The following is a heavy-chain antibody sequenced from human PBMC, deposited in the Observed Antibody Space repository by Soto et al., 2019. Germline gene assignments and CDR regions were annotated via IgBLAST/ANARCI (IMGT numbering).Heavy chain of an antibody. V-gene: IGHV3-33*01. CDR3: ARTGLQIIQATSYYSGLDV. J-gene: IGHJ6*02. CDR2: IWHDGTNR. CDR1: GFTFNSFG. D-gene: IGHD3-3*01. Sequence: QVQLVESGGGVVQPGTSLRLSCEASGFTFNSFGMHWVRQAPGKGREWVAMIWHDGTNRYYVDSVKGRFTISRDNSKDTLYLQMNNLRAEDTAVYYCARTGLQIIQATSYYSGLDVWGQGTTVTVSS.